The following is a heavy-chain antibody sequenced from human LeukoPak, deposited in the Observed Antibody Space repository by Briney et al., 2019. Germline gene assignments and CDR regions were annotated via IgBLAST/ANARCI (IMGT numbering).Heavy chain of an antibody. D-gene: IGHD6-6*01. CDR1: GGSISSSSYY. V-gene: IGHV4-39*01. CDR3: ARQSDFRYQIAARREQSY. Sequence: PSETLSLTCTVSGGSISSSSYYWGWIRQPPGKGLEWIGSIYYSGSTYYNPSLKSRVTISVDTSKNQFSLKLSSVTAADTAVYYCARQSDFRYQIAARREQSYWGQGTLVTVSS. CDR2: IYYSGST. J-gene: IGHJ4*02.